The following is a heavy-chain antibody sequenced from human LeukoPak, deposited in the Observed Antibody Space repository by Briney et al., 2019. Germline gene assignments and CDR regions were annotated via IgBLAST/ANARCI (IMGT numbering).Heavy chain of an antibody. J-gene: IGHJ4*02. CDR1: GGSISSYY. CDR2: IYTSGST. D-gene: IGHD5-18*01. Sequence: PSETLSLTCTVSGGSISSYYWSWIRQPPRKGLEWIGYIYTSGSTNYNPSLKSRVTISVDTSKNQFSLKLSSVTAADTAVYYCARVDTAMFNFDYWGQGTLVTVSS. CDR3: ARVDTAMFNFDY. V-gene: IGHV4-4*09.